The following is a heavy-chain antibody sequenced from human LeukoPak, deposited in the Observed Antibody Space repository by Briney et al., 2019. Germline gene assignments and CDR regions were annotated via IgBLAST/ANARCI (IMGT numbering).Heavy chain of an antibody. CDR2: TWYDGSYK. CDR1: GFTFSTYG. J-gene: IGHJ3*02. V-gene: IGHV3-33*01. CDR3: AREMYSGMYNDAFDI. Sequence: PGGSLRLSCAASGFTFSTYGMHWVRQAPGKRLEWVAVTWYDGSYKYYGDSVKGRFTISRDNSKNTLYLQMNNLRAEDTAMYYCAREMYSGMYNDAFDIWGQGTKVTVSS. D-gene: IGHD1-26*01.